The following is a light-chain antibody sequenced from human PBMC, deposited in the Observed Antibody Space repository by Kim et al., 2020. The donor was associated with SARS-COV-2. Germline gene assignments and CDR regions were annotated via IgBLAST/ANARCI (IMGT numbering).Light chain of an antibody. Sequence: EIVLTQSPATLSLSPGEGATLSCRASHSVGVSVAWYQQTRGQAPSLLIYVAAIRATGVPDRFSGSGSGADFTLTISGLEPEDFAIYYCQQHTNCPPAPSFGGGTKVDIK. CDR1: HSVGVS. CDR3: QQHTNCPPAPS. V-gene: IGKV3-11*01. J-gene: IGKJ4*01. CDR2: VAA.